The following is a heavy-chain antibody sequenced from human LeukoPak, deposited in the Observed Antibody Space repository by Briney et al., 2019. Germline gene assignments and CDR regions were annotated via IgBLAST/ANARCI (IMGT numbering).Heavy chain of an antibody. D-gene: IGHD3-10*01. CDR1: GYTFTSYG. Sequence: ASVKVSCKASGYTFTSYGISWVRQAPGQGLEWMGWISAYNGNTNYAQKLQGRVTMTTDTSTSTAYMELSSLRSEDTAVYYCATDLSYYYGSGSHWGQGTLVTVSS. V-gene: IGHV1-18*01. J-gene: IGHJ4*02. CDR3: ATDLSYYYGSGSH. CDR2: ISAYNGNT.